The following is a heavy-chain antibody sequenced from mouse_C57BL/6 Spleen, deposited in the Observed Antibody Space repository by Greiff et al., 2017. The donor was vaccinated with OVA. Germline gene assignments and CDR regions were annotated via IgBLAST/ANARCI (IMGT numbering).Heavy chain of an antibody. CDR1: GYTFTSYW. Sequence: QVQLQQPGAELVMPGASVKLSCKASGYTFTSYWMHWVKQRPGQGLEWIGEIDPSDSYTNYNQKFKGKSTLTVDKSSSTAYMQLSSLTAEDSAVYYCARRMGYITTVVMDYWGQGTSVTVSS. CDR2: IDPSDSYT. V-gene: IGHV1-69*01. J-gene: IGHJ4*01. CDR3: ARRMGYITTVVMDY. D-gene: IGHD1-1*01.